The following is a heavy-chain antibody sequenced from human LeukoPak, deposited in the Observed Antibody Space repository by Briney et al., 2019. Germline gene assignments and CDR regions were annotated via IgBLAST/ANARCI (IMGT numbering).Heavy chain of an antibody. CDR2: IKSKADGETR. D-gene: IGHD6-19*01. CDR1: GFTFSNAW. J-gene: IGHJ4*02. V-gene: IGHV3-15*01. CDR3: ITFTSGWF. Sequence: PAGSLRLSCAASGFTFSNAWMNWVRQAPGKGLEWVARIKSKADGETRDYTAPVKGRFTISRDDSKNTLYLEMNSLKTEDTAVYYCITFTSGWFWGQGTLVTVSS.